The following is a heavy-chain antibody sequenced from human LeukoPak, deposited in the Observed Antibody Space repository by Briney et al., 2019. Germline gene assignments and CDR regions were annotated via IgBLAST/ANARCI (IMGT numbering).Heavy chain of an antibody. Sequence: ASVKVSCKASGYTFTCYYMHWVRQAPGQGLEWMGWINPNSGGTNYAQKFQGRVTMTRDTSISTAYMELSRLRSDDTAVYYCATIFGVAPYGMDVWGQGTTVTVSS. CDR3: ATIFGVAPYGMDV. CDR2: INPNSGGT. J-gene: IGHJ6*02. V-gene: IGHV1-2*02. CDR1: GYTFTCYY. D-gene: IGHD3-3*01.